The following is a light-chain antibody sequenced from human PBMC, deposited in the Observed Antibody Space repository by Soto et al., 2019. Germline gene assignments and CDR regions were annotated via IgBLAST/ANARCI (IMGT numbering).Light chain of an antibody. CDR2: EVN. CDR3: SSYTSSSALV. V-gene: IGLV2-14*01. CDR1: SSDVGGYIY. J-gene: IGLJ3*02. Sequence: QSVLTQPASVSGSPGQSITISCTGTSSDVGGYIYVSWYQHHPGKAPKLMIYEVNNRPSGVSNRFSGSKSGNTASLTISGLQAEDEANYYCSSYTSSSALVFGGGTKVTVL.